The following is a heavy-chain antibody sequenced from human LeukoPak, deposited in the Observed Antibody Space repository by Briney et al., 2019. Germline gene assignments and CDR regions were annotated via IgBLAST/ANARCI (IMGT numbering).Heavy chain of an antibody. CDR3: ARQSSSWYGAFDY. CDR1: GGSVSSGSYY. J-gene: IGHJ4*02. Sequence: SETLSLSCTVSGGSVSSGSYYWSWIRQPPGQGLEWIGYFYYSGSTNYNPSLKSRVTISVDTTKNQFSLKLSSVTAADTAVYYCARQSSSWYGAFDYWGQGTLVTVAS. D-gene: IGHD6-13*01. V-gene: IGHV4-61*01. CDR2: FYYSGST.